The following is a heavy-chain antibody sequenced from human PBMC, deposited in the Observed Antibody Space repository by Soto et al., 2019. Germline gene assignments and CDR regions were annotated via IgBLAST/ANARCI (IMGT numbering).Heavy chain of an antibody. J-gene: IGHJ4*02. CDR1: GGSIISYY. CDR2: IYYSGST. V-gene: IGHV4-59*01. Sequence: SETLSLTCTVSGGSIISYYWSWIRQPPGKGLEWIGYIYYSGSTNYNPSLKSRVTISVDTSKNQFSLKLSSVTAADTAVYYCARAGYSGYDSLGYWGQGTLVTVSS. D-gene: IGHD5-12*01. CDR3: ARAGYSGYDSLGY.